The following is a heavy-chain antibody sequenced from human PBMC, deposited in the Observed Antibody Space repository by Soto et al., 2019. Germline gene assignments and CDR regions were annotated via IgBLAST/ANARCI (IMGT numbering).Heavy chain of an antibody. J-gene: IGHJ6*02. V-gene: IGHV3-23*01. CDR3: ARGDRGGSGTPATHYYSGLDV. CDR1: GFTFSSYA. CDR2: VSAGGDMT. D-gene: IGHD3-10*01. Sequence: DVHLLESGGHSVQPGGSLRLSCAASGFTFSSYAMSWVRQAPGKGLEWVSSVSAGGDMTYYSDSVKGRFTISRDNSNNALFLQMTSLRTEDPALYYCARGDRGGSGTPATHYYSGLDVWGQGTRV.